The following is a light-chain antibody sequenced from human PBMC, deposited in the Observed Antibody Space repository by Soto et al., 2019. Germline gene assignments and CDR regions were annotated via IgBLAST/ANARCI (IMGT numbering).Light chain of an antibody. CDR1: QSVSSRY. CDR2: GAS. J-gene: IGKJ4*01. CDR3: QQRSNWLT. V-gene: IGKV3D-20*02. Sequence: EIVLTQSPGTLSLSPGERATLSCRASQSVSSRYLAWYQQKPGQAPRLLIYGASNRATGIPARFSGSGSGTDFTLTISSLEPEDFAVYYCQQRSNWLTFGGGTKVDI.